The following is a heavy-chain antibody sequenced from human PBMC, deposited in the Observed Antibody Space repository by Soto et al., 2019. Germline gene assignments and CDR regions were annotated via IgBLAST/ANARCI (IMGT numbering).Heavy chain of an antibody. Sequence: SVKVSCKATGGTFSSYAFSWERQAPGQGLEWMGGIIPIFATANYTQRFQGRVTITADESTSTSYMELSSLRSEDTAVYYCARAFCSGGSCPYGMDVWGQGTTVTVSS. V-gene: IGHV1-69*13. D-gene: IGHD2-15*01. CDR1: GGTFSSYA. CDR2: IIPIFATA. CDR3: ARAFCSGGSCPYGMDV. J-gene: IGHJ6*02.